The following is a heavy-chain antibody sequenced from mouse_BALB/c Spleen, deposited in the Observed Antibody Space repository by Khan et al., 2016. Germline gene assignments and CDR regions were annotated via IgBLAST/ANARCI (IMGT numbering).Heavy chain of an antibody. Sequence: EVQLQESGPGLVKPSQSLSLTCTVTGYSITSDYAWNWIRQFPGNKLEWMGYIAYSGSTNYNPSLKSRISITRDTSKNQFFLQLNSVTTEDRATYYCARWYYSSYALDFWGQGTSVTVSS. CDR1: GYSITSDYA. V-gene: IGHV3-2*02. CDR2: IAYSGST. J-gene: IGHJ4*01. D-gene: IGHD2-5*01. CDR3: ARWYYSSYALDF.